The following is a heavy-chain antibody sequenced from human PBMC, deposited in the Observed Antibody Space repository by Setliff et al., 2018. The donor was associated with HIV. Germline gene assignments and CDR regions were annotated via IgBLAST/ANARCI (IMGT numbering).Heavy chain of an antibody. CDR2: INHSGST. D-gene: IGHD3-22*01. V-gene: IGHV4-34*01. Sequence: SETLSLTCAVYGGSFSGYYWSWIRQPPGKGLEWIGEINHSGSTNYNPSLKSRVTISVDTSNNQFSLKLSSVTAADTAVYYCAREDGYYYWWFYPWGQGTLVTVSS. CDR1: GGSFSGYY. CDR3: AREDGYYYWWFYP. J-gene: IGHJ5*02.